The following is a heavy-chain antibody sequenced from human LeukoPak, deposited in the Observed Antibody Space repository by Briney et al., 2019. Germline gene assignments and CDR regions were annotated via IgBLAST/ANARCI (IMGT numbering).Heavy chain of an antibody. CDR1: GCPFSSYW. V-gene: IGHV3-7*04. CDR3: TRVGYIDEGIDY. Sequence: GGSLRLSCVASGCPFSSYWMTWVRQAPGKGLELVSNIKQAGSKKSYVDSVKGRFTISRDNAKNSLYLQMNSLRAEDTAIYYCTRVGYIDEGIDYWGQGTLVTVSS. D-gene: IGHD5-24*01. CDR2: IKQAGSKK. J-gene: IGHJ4*02.